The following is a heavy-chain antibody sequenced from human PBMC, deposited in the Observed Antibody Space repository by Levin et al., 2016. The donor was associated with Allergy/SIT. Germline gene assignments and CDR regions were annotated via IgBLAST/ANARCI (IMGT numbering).Heavy chain of an antibody. CDR3: ARRGDGYPYYFDY. J-gene: IGHJ4*02. CDR2: IHYGGNT. CDR1: GASIDGYY. V-gene: IGHV4-59*01. D-gene: IGHD5-24*01. Sequence: GSLRLSCTVSGASIDGYYWSWIRQPPGKGLEWIGYIHYGGNTNYNPSLESRVTISVDTSKRQFSLKLNSVTAADAAVYYCARRGDGYPYYFDYWGQGYLVTVSS.